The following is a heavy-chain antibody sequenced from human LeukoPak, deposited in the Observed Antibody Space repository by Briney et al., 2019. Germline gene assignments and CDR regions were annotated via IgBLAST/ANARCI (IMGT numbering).Heavy chain of an antibody. CDR1: GFTFSSYW. CDR3: ARGLYYYDSSGYLDY. V-gene: IGHV3-74*01. Sequence: PGGSLRLSCAASGFTFSSYWMHWVRQAPGKGLVWVSRINSDGSSTSYADSAKGRFTISRDNARNTLYLQMNSLRAEDTAVYYCARGLYYYDSSGYLDYWGQGTLVTVSS. D-gene: IGHD3-22*01. CDR2: INSDGSST. J-gene: IGHJ4*02.